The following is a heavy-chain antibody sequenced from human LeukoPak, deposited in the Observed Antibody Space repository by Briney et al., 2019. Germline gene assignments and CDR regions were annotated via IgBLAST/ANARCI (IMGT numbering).Heavy chain of an antibody. Sequence: ASVKVSCKASGYTFTVYYMHWVRQAPGQGLEWMGWINPNSGGTNYAQKFQGRVTMTRDTSISTAYMELSRLRSDDTAVYYCARDPSFYYYDSRHPPFDIWGQGTMVTVSS. V-gene: IGHV1-2*02. CDR3: ARDPSFYYYDSRHPPFDI. CDR1: GYTFTVYY. D-gene: IGHD3-22*01. CDR2: INPNSGGT. J-gene: IGHJ3*02.